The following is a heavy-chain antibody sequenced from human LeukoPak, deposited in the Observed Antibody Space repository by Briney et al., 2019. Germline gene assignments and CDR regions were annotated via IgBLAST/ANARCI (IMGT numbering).Heavy chain of an antibody. CDR3: ARADKLLWFGELLASLYYYGMDV. CDR2: INPNSGGT. Sequence: ASVKVSCKAFGYTFTGYYMHWVRQAPGQGLEWMGWINPNSGGTNYAQKFQGRVTMTRDTSISTAYMELSRLRSDDTAVYYCARADKLLWFGELLASLYYYGMDVWGQGTTVTVSS. CDR1: GYTFTGYY. D-gene: IGHD3-10*01. J-gene: IGHJ6*02. V-gene: IGHV1-2*02.